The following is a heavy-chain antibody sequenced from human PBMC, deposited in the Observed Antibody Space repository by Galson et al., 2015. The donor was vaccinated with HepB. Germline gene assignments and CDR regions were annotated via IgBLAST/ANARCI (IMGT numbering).Heavy chain of an antibody. V-gene: IGHV3-9*01. CDR2: ISWRSGSI. Sequence: SLRLSCATSGFTFDDYAMHWVRQAPGKGLEWVSGISWRSGSIGYADSVKGRFTISRDDAKNSLYLQMNSLRPEDTALYYCASSTVHYHYYSMDVWGQGTTVTVSS. D-gene: IGHD4-11*01. CDR3: ASSTVHYHYYSMDV. CDR1: GFTFDDYA. J-gene: IGHJ6*02.